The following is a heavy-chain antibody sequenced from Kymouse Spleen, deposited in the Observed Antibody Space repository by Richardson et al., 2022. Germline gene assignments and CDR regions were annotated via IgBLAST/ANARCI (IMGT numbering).Heavy chain of an antibody. J-gene: IGHJ4*02. D-gene: IGHD2-2*02. V-gene: IGHV3-33*01. CDR1: GFTFSSYG. CDR3: ARTLSTSARDY. CDR2: IWYDGSNK. Sequence: QVQLVESGGGVVQPGRSLRLSCAASGFTFSSYGMHWVRQAPGKGLEWVAVIWYDGSNKYYADSVKGRFTISRDNSKNTLYLQMNSLRAEDTAVYYCARTLSTSARDYWGQGTLVTVSS.